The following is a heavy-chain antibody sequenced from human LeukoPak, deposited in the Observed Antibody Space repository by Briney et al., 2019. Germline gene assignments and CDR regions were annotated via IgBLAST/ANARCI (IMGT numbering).Heavy chain of an antibody. CDR1: GFTFSNYN. CDR2: IDRSSSII. CDR3: AGHIVVVPAAILYYGMDV. V-gene: IGHV3-48*01. D-gene: IGHD2-2*01. J-gene: IGHJ6*02. Sequence: GGSLRLSCAASGFTFSNYNMDWVRQAPGKGLEWVSYIDRSSSIIYYADSVMGRFTISRDNAKNSLYLQMNSLRAEDTAVYYCAGHIVVVPAAILYYGMDVWGQGTTVTVSS.